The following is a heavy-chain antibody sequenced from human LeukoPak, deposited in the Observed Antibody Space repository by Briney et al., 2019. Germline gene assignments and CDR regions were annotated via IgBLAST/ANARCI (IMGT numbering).Heavy chain of an antibody. Sequence: PGGSLRLSCAASGFIVSSNSMSWVRQAPGKGLEWVSLIYTGGTTYYADSVKGRFIISRDNSKYTLSLQMNSLRAEDTAAYYCAKVDNWKYGHHDYWGQGTLVTVSS. D-gene: IGHD1-1*01. J-gene: IGHJ4*02. CDR1: GFIVSSNS. V-gene: IGHV3-66*01. CDR3: AKVDNWKYGHHDY. CDR2: IYTGGTT.